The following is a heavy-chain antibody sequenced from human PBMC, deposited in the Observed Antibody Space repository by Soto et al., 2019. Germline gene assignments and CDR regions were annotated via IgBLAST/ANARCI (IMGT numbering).Heavy chain of an antibody. CDR3: ARGGIPTLDFDY. V-gene: IGHV1-69*06. CDR1: GGTFSSYA. CDR2: IIPIFGTA. Sequence: SVKFSCKASGGTFSSYAISWVRQAPGQGLECMGGIIPIFGTANYAQKFQGRVTITAXXXXSXXXMXLXXLRXEXTAVYYCARGGIPTLDFDYWGQGTLVTVPS. J-gene: IGHJ4*02. D-gene: IGHD6-13*01.